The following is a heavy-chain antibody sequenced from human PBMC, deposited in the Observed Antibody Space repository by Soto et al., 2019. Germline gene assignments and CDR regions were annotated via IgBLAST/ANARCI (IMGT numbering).Heavy chain of an antibody. J-gene: IGHJ5*02. Sequence: PSETLSLTCDVFGGSFSGYYWSWIRQPPGQGLEWIGEINHTGSTNYNPSLKSRVTISVDTSKNQFSLKLSSVTAADTAVYYCASALYCSGGSCSFDPWGQGTLVTVSS. D-gene: IGHD2-15*01. CDR2: INHTGST. V-gene: IGHV4-34*01. CDR3: ASALYCSGGSCSFDP. CDR1: GGSFSGYY.